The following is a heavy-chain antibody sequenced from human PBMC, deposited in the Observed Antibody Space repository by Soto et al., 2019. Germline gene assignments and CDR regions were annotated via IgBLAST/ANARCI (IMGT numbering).Heavy chain of an antibody. CDR2: INHSGST. J-gene: IGHJ5*02. Sequence: QVQLQQWGAGLLKPSETLSLTCAVYGGSFSGYYWSWIRQPPGKGLEWIGEINHSGSTNYNPSLRIRVTISVDTSKNQFSLKLSSVTAADTAVYYCARGLRYCSGGSCYGHWFDPWGQGTLVTVSS. CDR1: GGSFSGYY. V-gene: IGHV4-34*01. D-gene: IGHD2-15*01. CDR3: ARGLRYCSGGSCYGHWFDP.